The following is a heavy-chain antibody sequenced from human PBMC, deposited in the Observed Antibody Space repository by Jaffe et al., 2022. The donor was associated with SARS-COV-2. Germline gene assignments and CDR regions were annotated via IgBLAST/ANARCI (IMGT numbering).Heavy chain of an antibody. CDR2: ISYDGSNK. J-gene: IGHJ4*02. D-gene: IGHD2-15*01. V-gene: IGHV3-30-3*01. CDR1: GFTFSSYA. Sequence: QVQLVESGGGVVQPGRSLRLSCAASGFTFSSYAMHWVRQAPGKGLEWVAVISYDGSNKYYADSVKGRFTISRDNSKNTLYLQMNSLRAEDTAVYYCARQYLGYCSGGSCSLNPNPDYWGQGTLVTVSS. CDR3: ARQYLGYCSGGSCSLNPNPDY.